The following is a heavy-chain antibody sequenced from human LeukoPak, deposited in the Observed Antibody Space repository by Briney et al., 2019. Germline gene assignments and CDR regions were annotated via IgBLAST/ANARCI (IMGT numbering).Heavy chain of an antibody. CDR1: GYTFTGYY. CDR2: INPNSGGT. CDR3: ARDQALLWLGELIP. Sequence: ASVKVSCKASGYTFTGYYMHWVRQAPGQGLEWMGWINPNSGGTNYAQKFQGRVTMTRDTSISTAYMELSRLRSDDTAVYYCARDQALLWLGELIPWGQGTLVTVSS. D-gene: IGHD3-10*01. V-gene: IGHV1-2*02. J-gene: IGHJ5*02.